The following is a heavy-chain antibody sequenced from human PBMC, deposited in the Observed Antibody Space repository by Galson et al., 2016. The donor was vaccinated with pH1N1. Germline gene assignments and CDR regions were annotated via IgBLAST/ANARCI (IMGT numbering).Heavy chain of an antibody. CDR1: GGSISSGGYY. J-gene: IGHJ5*02. Sequence: TLSLTCTVSGGSISSGGYYWSWIRQPAGKGLEWIGRIYTSGSTNYNPSLKSRVTISVDTSKNQFSLKLSSVTAADTAVYYCARDVDFGELGKWSDPWGQGTLVTVSS. CDR3: ARDVDFGELGKWSDP. V-gene: IGHV4-61*02. D-gene: IGHD3-10*01. CDR2: IYTSGST.